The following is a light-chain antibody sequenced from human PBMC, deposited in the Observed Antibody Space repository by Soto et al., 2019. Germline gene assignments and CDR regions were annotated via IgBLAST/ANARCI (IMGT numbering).Light chain of an antibody. CDR3: KQYNSYWK. CDR2: DAS. V-gene: IGKV1-5*01. CDR1: QSIGSW. J-gene: IGKJ1*01. Sequence: IQMTHSPSSLSASVVERVTITFLASQSIGSWLAWYQQRPGKAPILLIYDASNLQSGVPSRFSGGRSGTEFTLTISGLQPDDFATYYCKQYNSYWKFGPGTKVDIK.